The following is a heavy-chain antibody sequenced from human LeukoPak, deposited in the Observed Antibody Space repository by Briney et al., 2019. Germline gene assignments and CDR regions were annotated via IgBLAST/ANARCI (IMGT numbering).Heavy chain of an antibody. CDR1: GFTFSDYY. CDR3: ARRDPRELLLEYYFDY. CDR2: IGRSGSTI. Sequence: GGSLRLSCAASGFTFSDYYMSWIRQAPGKGLEWVSYIGRSGSTIYYADSVKGRFTISRDDAKNSLYLQMNSLRAEDTAVYYCARRDPRELLLEYYFDYWGQGTLVTVSS. J-gene: IGHJ4*02. D-gene: IGHD2-15*01. V-gene: IGHV3-11*04.